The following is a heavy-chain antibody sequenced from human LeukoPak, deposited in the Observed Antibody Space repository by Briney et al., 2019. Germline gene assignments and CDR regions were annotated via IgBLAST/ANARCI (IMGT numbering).Heavy chain of an antibody. Sequence: AASVKVSCTASGGTFSGYAISWVRQAPGQGLEWMGWINPNSGGTNYAQKFQGWVTMTRDTSISTAYMELSRLRSDDTAAYYCARAPSMVWGDYYYGMDVWGQGTTVTVSS. CDR3: ARAPSMVWGDYYYGMDV. V-gene: IGHV1-2*04. D-gene: IGHD3-10*01. J-gene: IGHJ6*02. CDR2: INPNSGGT. CDR1: GGTFSGYA.